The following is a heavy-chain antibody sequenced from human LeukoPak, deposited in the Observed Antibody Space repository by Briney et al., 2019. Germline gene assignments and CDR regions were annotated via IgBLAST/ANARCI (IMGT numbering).Heavy chain of an antibody. D-gene: IGHD1-26*01. CDR2: ISSDSSII. CDR1: GFTFSDYY. CDR3: VRDRGSYRPIDY. V-gene: IGHV3-11*04. J-gene: IGHJ4*02. Sequence: GGSLRLSCAASGFTFSDYYMSWIRQAPGKGLEWVSYISSDSSIIYYADSVRGRFTISRDNAKNSLYLQMNSLRAEDTAVYYCVRDRGSYRPIDYWGQGTPVTVSS.